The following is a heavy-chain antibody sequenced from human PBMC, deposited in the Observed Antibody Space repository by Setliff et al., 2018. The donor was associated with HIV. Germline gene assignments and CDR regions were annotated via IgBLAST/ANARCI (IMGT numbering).Heavy chain of an antibody. V-gene: IGHV4-34*01. CDR2: INHSGRI. D-gene: IGHD1-1*01. J-gene: IGHJ4*02. CDR1: GGSFSGYY. CDR3: ARGASKELDY. Sequence: SETLSLTCAVYGGSFSGYYWSWIRQPPGKGLEWIGEINHSGRINCNPSLKSRVTVSVDTSKNQFSLKLRSVTAADTAVYYCARGASKELDYWGPGTLVTVSS.